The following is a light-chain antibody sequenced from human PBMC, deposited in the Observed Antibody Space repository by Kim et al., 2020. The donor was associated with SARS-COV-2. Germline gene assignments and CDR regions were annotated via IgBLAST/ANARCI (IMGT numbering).Light chain of an antibody. J-gene: IGKJ1*01. CDR1: QSVSDN. V-gene: IGKV3-15*01. CDR2: GAS. Sequence: SLGERAPLSRRPSQSVSDNLAWYQQKPGQAPRLLIYGASTRATGIPARFSGSGSGTEFTLTISSLQSEDSAVYYCQQYDDWPTWTFGQGTKVDIK. CDR3: QQYDDWPTWT.